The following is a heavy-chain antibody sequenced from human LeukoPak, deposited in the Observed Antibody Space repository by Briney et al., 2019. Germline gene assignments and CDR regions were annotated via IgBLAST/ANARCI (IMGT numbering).Heavy chain of an antibody. Sequence: GGSLRLSCAASGFTASSNYMSWVRQAPGKGLERVSVIYSGGSTYYADSVKGRFTISRDNSKNTLYLQMNSLRAEDTAVYYCARDSGYYDSSGYYYVVDYWGQGTLVTVSS. V-gene: IGHV3-66*02. CDR3: ARDSGYYDSSGYYYVVDY. CDR2: IYSGGST. D-gene: IGHD3-22*01. J-gene: IGHJ4*02. CDR1: GFTASSNY.